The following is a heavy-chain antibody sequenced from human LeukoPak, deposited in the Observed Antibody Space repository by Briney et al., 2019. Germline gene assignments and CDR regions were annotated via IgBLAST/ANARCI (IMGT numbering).Heavy chain of an antibody. Sequence: SETLSLTCTVSGGSSSTTTHYWGWIRQPPGKGLEWIGTINYSVSTYYNLSLKSRVTISVDTSKNQFSLKLTSMALAETRAHCCARGSYSEYEWWFDPWGQGTLVTVSS. CDR3: ARGSYSEYEWWFDP. CDR2: INYSVST. D-gene: IGHD5-12*01. V-gene: IGHV4-39*01. J-gene: IGHJ5*02. CDR1: GGSSSTTTHY.